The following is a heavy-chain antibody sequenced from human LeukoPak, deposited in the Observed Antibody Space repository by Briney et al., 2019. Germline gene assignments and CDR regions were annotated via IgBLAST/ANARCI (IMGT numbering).Heavy chain of an antibody. J-gene: IGHJ4*02. Sequence: GGSLRLSCAASGFTFSSYSMNWVRQAPGKGLEWVSSISSSSSYIYYADSVKGRFTISRDNAKNSLYLQMNSLRAEDTAVYYCATLTHTTYYYDSSGYYIDYWGQGTLATVSS. CDR1: GFTFSSYS. D-gene: IGHD3-22*01. CDR2: ISSSSSYI. V-gene: IGHV3-21*01. CDR3: ATLTHTTYYYDSSGYYIDY.